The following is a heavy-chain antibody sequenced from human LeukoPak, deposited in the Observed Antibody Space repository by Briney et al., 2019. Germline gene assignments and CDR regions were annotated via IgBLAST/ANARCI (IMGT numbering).Heavy chain of an antibody. CDR3: ARSYPFDY. CDR1: GFTFSSYW. V-gene: IGHV3-74*01. D-gene: IGHD1-26*01. Sequence: PGESLTLSCAASGFTFSSYWIHWVRQAPGKGLVWVSRISTDGSSTNYADSVKGRFTIYRDNAKNTLYLQMNSLRAEDTAVYYCARSYPFDYWGQGTLVTVS. CDR2: ISTDGSST. J-gene: IGHJ4*02.